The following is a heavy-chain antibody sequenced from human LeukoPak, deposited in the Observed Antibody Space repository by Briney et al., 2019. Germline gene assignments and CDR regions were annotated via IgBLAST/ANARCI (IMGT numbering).Heavy chain of an antibody. CDR1: GFTFDDYA. CDR3: ARVTMVRGGEADAFDI. D-gene: IGHD3-10*01. J-gene: IGHJ3*02. V-gene: IGHV3-9*01. Sequence: GGSLRLSCAASGFTFDDYAMHWVRQAPGKGLEWVSGISWNSGSIGYADSVKGRFTISRDNAKNSLYLQMNSLRAEDTALYYCARVTMVRGGEADAFDIWGQGTMVTVSS. CDR2: ISWNSGSI.